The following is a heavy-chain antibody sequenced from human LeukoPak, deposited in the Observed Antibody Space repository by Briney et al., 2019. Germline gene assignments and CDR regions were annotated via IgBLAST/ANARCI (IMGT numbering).Heavy chain of an antibody. CDR2: IYYSGST. CDR3: ARDYVWGSYPS. CDR1: GGPISSYY. D-gene: IGHD3-16*02. V-gene: IGHV4-59*01. J-gene: IGHJ5*02. Sequence: PSETLSLTCTVSGGPISSYYWSWIRQPPGKGLEWIGYIYYSGSTNYNPSLKSRVTISVDTSKNQFSLKLSSVTAADTAVYYCARDYVWGSYPSWGQGTLVTVSS.